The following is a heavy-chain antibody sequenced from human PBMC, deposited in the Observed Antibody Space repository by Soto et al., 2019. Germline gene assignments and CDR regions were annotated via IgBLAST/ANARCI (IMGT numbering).Heavy chain of an antibody. J-gene: IGHJ1*01. Sequence: QVQLQESGPGLVKPSGTLSLTCAVSGGSISSSNWWSWVRQPPGKGLERIGEIYHSGSTNYNPSLKSRVTISVDKSKNQFSLKLSSVTAADTAVYYCARDYYDSSGYFYRYFQHWGQGTLVTVSS. CDR1: GGSISSSNW. CDR2: IYHSGST. CDR3: ARDYYDSSGYFYRYFQH. V-gene: IGHV4-4*02. D-gene: IGHD3-22*01.